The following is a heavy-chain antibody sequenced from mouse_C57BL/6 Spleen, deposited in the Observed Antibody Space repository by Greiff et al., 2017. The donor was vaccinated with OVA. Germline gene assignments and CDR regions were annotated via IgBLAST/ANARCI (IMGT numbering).Heavy chain of an antibody. V-gene: IGHV5-6*01. CDR2: ISSGGSYT. CDR3: ARHWGSPYYCDY. D-gene: IGHD1-1*01. CDR1: GFTFSSYG. J-gene: IGHJ2*01. Sequence: EVQLVESGGDLVKPGGSLKLSCAASGFTFSSYGMSWVRQTPDKRLEWVATISSGGSYTYYPDSVKGRFTISRDNAKNTLYLQMSSLKSEDTAMYYCARHWGSPYYCDYWGQGTTLTVSS.